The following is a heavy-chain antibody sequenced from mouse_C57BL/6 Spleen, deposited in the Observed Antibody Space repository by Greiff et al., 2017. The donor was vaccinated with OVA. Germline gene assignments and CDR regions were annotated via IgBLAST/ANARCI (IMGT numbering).Heavy chain of an antibody. Sequence: QVQLKQPGAELVKPGASVKLSCKASGYTFTSYWMQWVKQRPGQGLEWIGEIDPSDSYPNYNQKFKGKATLTVDTASSTAYMQLSSLTSEDSAVYYCARYGPDAMDYWGQGTSVTVSS. CDR2: IDPSDSYP. J-gene: IGHJ4*01. CDR1: GYTFTSYW. V-gene: IGHV1-50*01. CDR3: ARYGPDAMDY. D-gene: IGHD2-10*02.